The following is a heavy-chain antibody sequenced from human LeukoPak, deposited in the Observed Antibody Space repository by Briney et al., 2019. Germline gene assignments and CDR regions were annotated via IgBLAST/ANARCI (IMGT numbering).Heavy chain of an antibody. V-gene: IGHV3-74*01. CDR3: ARDGGIIRFGGQDV. D-gene: IGHD3-16*01. Sequence: GGSLRLSCAASGFSFSAYWMHWVRQAPGKGLVWVSRINNEGTGTDYADSVRGRFTISRDNAKNSLYLQMNSLRVEDTAVYYCARDGGIIRFGGQDVWGQGTTVTVS. CDR1: GFSFSAYW. J-gene: IGHJ6*02. CDR2: INNEGTGT.